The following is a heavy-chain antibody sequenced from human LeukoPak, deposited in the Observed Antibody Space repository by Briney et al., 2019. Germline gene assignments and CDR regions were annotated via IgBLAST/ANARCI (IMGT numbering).Heavy chain of an antibody. CDR1: GYTFTSYG. Sequence: ASVKVFCKASGYTFTSYGISWVRQAPGQGLEWMGWISAYNGNTNYAQKLQGRVTMTTDTSTSTAYMELRSLRSDDTAVYYCARDYDILTGYYPGRGYYGMDVWGKGTTVTVSS. J-gene: IGHJ6*04. V-gene: IGHV1-18*04. CDR2: ISAYNGNT. CDR3: ARDYDILTGYYPGRGYYGMDV. D-gene: IGHD3-9*01.